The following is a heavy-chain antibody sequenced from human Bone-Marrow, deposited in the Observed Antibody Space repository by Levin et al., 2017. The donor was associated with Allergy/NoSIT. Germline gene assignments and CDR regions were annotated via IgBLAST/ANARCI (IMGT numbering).Heavy chain of an antibody. Sequence: QAGGSLRLLCAVSGFAFSSYAMHWVRQAPGKGLEWVADISDDGSKKYYADSVKGRFTISRDNFKNTLFLQMNSLRVEDTAVYYCAKVRRELVIATDAFDIWGPGTLVTVSS. D-gene: IGHD3-22*01. V-gene: IGHV3-30*18. CDR1: GFAFSSYA. CDR2: ISDDGSKK. CDR3: AKVRRELVIATDAFDI. J-gene: IGHJ3*02.